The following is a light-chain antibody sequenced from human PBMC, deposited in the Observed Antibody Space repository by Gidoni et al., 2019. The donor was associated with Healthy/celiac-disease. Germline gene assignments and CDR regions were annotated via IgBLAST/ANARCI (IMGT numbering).Light chain of an antibody. V-gene: IGKV3-11*01. CDR1: QSVSSY. CDR3: QQRSNWPPWT. CDR2: DAS. Sequence: EIVFTQSPATLSLSPGERATLPCRASQSVSSYLAWYQKKPGQAPRRLIYDASNRATGIPARFSGSGSGTDFNRTISSLEPEDVAVYYCQQRSNWPPWTFGQGTKVESK. J-gene: IGKJ1*01.